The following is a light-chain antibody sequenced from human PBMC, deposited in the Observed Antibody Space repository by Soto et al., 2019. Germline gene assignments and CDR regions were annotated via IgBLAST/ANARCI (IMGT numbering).Light chain of an antibody. J-gene: IGKJ1*01. CDR3: QPYNSYSAA. V-gene: IGKV1-5*03. CDR1: QTISSW. Sequence: DIQMTQSPSTLSGSVGDRVTITCRASQTISSWLAWYQQKPGKAPKLLIYKASTLKSGAPSRFSGSGSGTEFTLTISSPQPDAFPTYYCQPYNSYSAALGNGTKVERK. CDR2: KAS.